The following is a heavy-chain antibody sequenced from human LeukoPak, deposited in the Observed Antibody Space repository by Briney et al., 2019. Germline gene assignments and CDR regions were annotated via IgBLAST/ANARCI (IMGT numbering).Heavy chain of an antibody. CDR1: GGSISSYY. D-gene: IGHD4-17*01. Sequence: PSETLSLTCTVSGGSISSYYWSWIRQPAGKGLGWIGRIYTSGSTNYNPSFKSRVTMSVDTSKNQFSLKLSSVTAADTAVYYCARDDYGDYQSHDAFDIWGQGTMVTVSS. J-gene: IGHJ3*02. CDR3: ARDDYGDYQSHDAFDI. CDR2: IYTSGST. V-gene: IGHV4-4*07.